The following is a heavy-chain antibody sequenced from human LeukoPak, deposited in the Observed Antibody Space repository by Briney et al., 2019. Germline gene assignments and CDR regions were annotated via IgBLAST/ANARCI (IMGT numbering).Heavy chain of an antibody. Sequence: PSETLSLTCAVYGGSFSGYYWSWIRQPPGKGLEWIGEINHSGSTNYNPSLKSRVTISVDTSKNQFSLKLSSVTAADTAVYYCARGYGGKRRKWFDPWGPGNLVTVSS. CDR1: GGSFSGYY. CDR3: ARGYGGKRRKWFDP. D-gene: IGHD4-23*01. J-gene: IGHJ5*02. V-gene: IGHV4-34*01. CDR2: INHSGST.